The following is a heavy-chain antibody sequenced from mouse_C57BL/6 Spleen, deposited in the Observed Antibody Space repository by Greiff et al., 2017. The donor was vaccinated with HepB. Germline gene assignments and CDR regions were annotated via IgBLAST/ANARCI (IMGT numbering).Heavy chain of an antibody. D-gene: IGHD1-1*01. V-gene: IGHV14-4*01. CDR3: TTVVASYYAMDY. CDR2: IDPENGDT. CDR1: GFNIKDDY. J-gene: IGHJ4*01. Sequence: EVQLQQSGAELVRPGASVKLSCTASGFNIKDDYMHWVKQRPEQGLEWIGWIDPENGDTEYASKFQGKATITADTSSNTAYLQLSSLTSEDTAVYYCTTVVASYYAMDYWGQGTSVTVSS.